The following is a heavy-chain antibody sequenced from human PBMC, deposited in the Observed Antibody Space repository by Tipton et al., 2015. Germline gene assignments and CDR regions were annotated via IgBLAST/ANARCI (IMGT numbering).Heavy chain of an antibody. CDR1: GFTFSNAW. CDR3: TTVNYYDSSSSYY. V-gene: IGHV3-15*07. J-gene: IGHJ4*02. D-gene: IGHD3-22*01. CDR2: IKRKTDGGTT. Sequence: GSLRLSCAVSGFTFSNAWMNWVRQAPGKGLEWVGRIKRKTDGGTTDYAAPVKGRFTISRDDSKNTLYLQMNSLKTDDTAVYYCTTVNYYDSSSSYYWGQGTLVTVSS.